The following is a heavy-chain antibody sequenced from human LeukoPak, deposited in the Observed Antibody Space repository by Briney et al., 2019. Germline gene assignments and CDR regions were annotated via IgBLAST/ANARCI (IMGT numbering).Heavy chain of an antibody. CDR3: ARGVAAEA. V-gene: IGHV4-39*07. CDR1: GGSISSSSYY. Sequence: SETLSLTCTVSGGSISSSSYYWGWIRQPPGKGLEWIGSIYYSGSTYYNPSLKSRVTISVDTSKNQFSLKLSSVTAADTAVYYCARGVAAEAWGQGTLVTVSS. D-gene: IGHD2-15*01. CDR2: IYYSGST. J-gene: IGHJ5*02.